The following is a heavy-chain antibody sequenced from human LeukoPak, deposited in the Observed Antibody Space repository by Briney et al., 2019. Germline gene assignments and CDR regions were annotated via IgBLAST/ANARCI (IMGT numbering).Heavy chain of an antibody. CDR3: ARGGRGYSYDIDY. D-gene: IGHD5-18*01. CDR1: GGSISSSNW. J-gene: IGHJ4*02. V-gene: IGHV4-4*02. CDR2: IYHSGST. Sequence: SETLSLTCAVSGGSISSSNWWSWVRQHPGKGLEWIGEIYHSGSTNYNPSLKSRVTISVDKSKNQFSLKLSSVTAADTAVYYCARGGRGYSYDIDYWGQGTLVTVSS.